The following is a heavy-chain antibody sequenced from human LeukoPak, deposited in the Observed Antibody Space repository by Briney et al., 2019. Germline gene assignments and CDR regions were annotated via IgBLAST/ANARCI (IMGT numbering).Heavy chain of an antibody. CDR3: AREELGRGTPTDY. V-gene: IGHV3-66*01. CDR1: GFTVSSNY. J-gene: IGHJ4*02. D-gene: IGHD1-1*01. CDR2: IYDGDYT. Sequence: PGGSLRLSCAASGFTVSSNYMSWVHQAPGKGLEWVSVIYDGDYTYYADSVKGRFTISRDNSKNTLYLQMNTLRAEDTAVYYCAREELGRGTPTDYWGQGTLVTVSS.